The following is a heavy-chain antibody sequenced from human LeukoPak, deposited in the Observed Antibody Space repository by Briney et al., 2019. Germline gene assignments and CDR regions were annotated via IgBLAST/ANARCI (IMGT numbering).Heavy chain of an antibody. V-gene: IGHV3-23*01. CDR2: ISGSGGST. Sequence: GGSLRLSCAASGFTFSSYAMSWVRQAPGKGLEWVSAISGSGGSTYYADSVKGRFTISRDNSKNTLYLQMNSLRAEDTAVYYGAKDHIELLLWFGEFFGEIDYWGQGTLVTVSS. CDR3: AKDHIELLLWFGEFFGEIDY. J-gene: IGHJ4*02. D-gene: IGHD3-10*01. CDR1: GFTFSSYA.